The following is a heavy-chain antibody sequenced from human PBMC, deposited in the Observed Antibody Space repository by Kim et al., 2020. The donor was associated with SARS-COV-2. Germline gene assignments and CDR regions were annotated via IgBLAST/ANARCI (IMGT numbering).Heavy chain of an antibody. CDR3: ARAVSGSYFPAYYYYGMDV. D-gene: IGHD1-26*01. V-gene: IGHV3-13*04. CDR2: IGTAGDT. J-gene: IGHJ6*02. CDR1: GFTFSSFD. Sequence: GGSLRLSCAASGFTFSSFDMHWVRQATGKGLEWVSTIGTAGDTYYPGSVKGRFTISRENAKNSLYLQMNSLRAGDTAVYYCARAVSGSYFPAYYYYGMDVWGQRTTVTVSS.